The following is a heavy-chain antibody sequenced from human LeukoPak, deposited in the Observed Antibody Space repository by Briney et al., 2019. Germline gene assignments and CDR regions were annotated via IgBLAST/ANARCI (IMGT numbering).Heavy chain of an antibody. CDR3: ARGGGSYVHYFDY. CDR1: GGSISSYY. J-gene: IGHJ4*02. Sequence: SETLSLTCTVSGGSISSYYWSWIRQPPGKGLEWIGYIYYSGSTNYNPSLKSRVTISVDTSKNQFSLKLSSVTAADTAVYYCARGGGSYVHYFDYWGQGTLVTVSS. V-gene: IGHV4-59*01. D-gene: IGHD1-26*01. CDR2: IYYSGST.